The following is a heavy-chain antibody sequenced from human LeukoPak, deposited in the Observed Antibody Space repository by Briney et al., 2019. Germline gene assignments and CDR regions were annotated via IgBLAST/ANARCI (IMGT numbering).Heavy chain of an antibody. Sequence: GGSLRLSCAASGFTFSSYAMSWVRQAPGKGLEWVSAISGSGGSTYYADSVKGRFTISRDNSKNTLYLQMNSLRAEDTAVYYRANETPLIYYDSSGYYPGHVKYYYYYMVVWGKGTTVTVSS. D-gene: IGHD3-22*01. CDR3: ANETPLIYYDSSGYYPGHVKYYYYYMVV. CDR1: GFTFSSYA. V-gene: IGHV3-23*01. J-gene: IGHJ6*03. CDR2: ISGSGGST.